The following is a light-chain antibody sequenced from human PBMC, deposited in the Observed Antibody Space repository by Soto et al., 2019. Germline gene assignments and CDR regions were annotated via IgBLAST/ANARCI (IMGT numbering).Light chain of an antibody. J-gene: IGLJ2*01. Sequence: SYELTQPPSVSVSPGQTATITCSGDNLGDRYAYWYQQKPGRSPIVVIYQDRKWPSEIPERFSGSNSGNTATLTISGTQAMDEADYYCQTWDGGTRVIFGGGTKVTVL. CDR3: QTWDGGTRVI. CDR1: NLGDRY. CDR2: QDR. V-gene: IGLV3-1*01.